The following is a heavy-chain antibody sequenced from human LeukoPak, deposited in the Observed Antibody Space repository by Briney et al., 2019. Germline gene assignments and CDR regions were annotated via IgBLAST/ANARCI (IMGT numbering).Heavy chain of an antibody. CDR2: ISGSGGST. Sequence: GGSLRLSCAASGFTFSSYAMSWVRQAPGKGLEWVSAISGSGGSTYYADSVKGRFTISRDNSKNTLYPQMNSLRAEDTAVYYCAKKTVGIVVVPAAVDYWGQGTLVTVSS. CDR1: GFTFSSYA. V-gene: IGHV3-23*01. D-gene: IGHD2-2*01. CDR3: AKKTVGIVVVPAAVDY. J-gene: IGHJ4*02.